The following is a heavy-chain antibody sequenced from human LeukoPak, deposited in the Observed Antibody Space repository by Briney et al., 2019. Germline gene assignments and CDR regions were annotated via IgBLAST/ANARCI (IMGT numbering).Heavy chain of an antibody. CDR2: ISGYNGNT. D-gene: IGHD1-26*01. V-gene: IGHV1-18*01. CDR1: GYTFTSYD. CDR3: ARPGGAIVEATSDDWLDY. Sequence: ASVKVSCKASGYTFTSYDISWVQQAPGQGLEWMGWISGYNGNTNYAQKLQGRVTMTTDTSTSTAYMELRSLRSDDTAVYYYARPGGAIVEATSDDWLDYWGQGTLVTVSS. J-gene: IGHJ4*02.